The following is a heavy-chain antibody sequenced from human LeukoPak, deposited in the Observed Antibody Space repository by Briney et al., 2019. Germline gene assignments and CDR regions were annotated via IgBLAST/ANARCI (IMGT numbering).Heavy chain of an antibody. CDR3: ARQVVAVAGTGYFDY. CDR2: IYYSGST. Sequence: SETLSLTCTVSGGSIRSSSYYWGWIRRRPGKGLEWAGSIYYSGSTYYNASLKSRGTISVDTSKNQFSLKLNPVTAADTAVYFCARQVVAVAGTGYFDYWGQGTLVSVSS. D-gene: IGHD6-19*01. V-gene: IGHV4-39*01. CDR1: GGSIRSSSYY. J-gene: IGHJ4*02.